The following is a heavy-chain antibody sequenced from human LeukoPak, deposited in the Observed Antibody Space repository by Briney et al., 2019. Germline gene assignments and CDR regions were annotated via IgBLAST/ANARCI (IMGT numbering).Heavy chain of an antibody. V-gene: IGHV4-34*01. CDR2: INHSGST. D-gene: IGHD2-2*01. Sequence: SETLSLICAVYGGSFSGYYWSWIRQPPGKGLEWIGEINHSGSTNYNPSLKSRVTISVDTSKNRFSLKLSSVTAADTAVYYCARVVLRYCSSTSCYRAGRFDYWGQGTLVTVSS. CDR1: GGSFSGYY. J-gene: IGHJ4*02. CDR3: ARVVLRYCSSTSCYRAGRFDY.